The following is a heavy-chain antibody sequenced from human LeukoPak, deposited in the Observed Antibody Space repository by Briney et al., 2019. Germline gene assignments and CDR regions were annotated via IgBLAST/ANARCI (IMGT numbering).Heavy chain of an antibody. CDR2: INQDGSQI. Sequence: GGSLRLSCVDSGFTFSHYWMSWVRQAPGKGLEWVANINQDGSQIYYVDSMEGRFTISRDNAKNSLYLQMNSLRAEDTAVYYCARVSQWPYYYYMDVWGKGTTVTISS. V-gene: IGHV3-7*03. D-gene: IGHD2-8*01. CDR3: ARVSQWPYYYYMDV. CDR1: GFTFSHYW. J-gene: IGHJ6*03.